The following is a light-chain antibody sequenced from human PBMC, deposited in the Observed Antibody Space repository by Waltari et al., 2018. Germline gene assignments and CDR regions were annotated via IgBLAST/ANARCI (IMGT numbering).Light chain of an antibody. V-gene: IGLV2-23*02. CDR1: SRDVGNYNL. J-gene: IGLJ1*01. CDR2: EVT. Sequence: QSGLTQPASVSGSPGQSITISCTGTSRDVGNYNLVSWYQQYPGKAPKRKVYEVTKRTSGVSDRFSGSKSGNTASLTIYGLQSEDEADYYCCSYAGLGIYVFGTGTKVTVL. CDR3: CSYAGLGIYV.